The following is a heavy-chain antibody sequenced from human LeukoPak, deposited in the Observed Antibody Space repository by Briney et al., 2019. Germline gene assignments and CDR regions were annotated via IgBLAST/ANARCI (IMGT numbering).Heavy chain of an antibody. CDR1: GGSVSSGTYY. CDR2: IYYSGNT. D-gene: IGHD3-9*01. V-gene: IGHV4-61*01. CDR3: ARARYVNSFYAFDI. J-gene: IGHJ3*02. Sequence: PSETLSLTCTVSGGSVSSGTYYWSWIRQPPGKGLEWIGYIYYSGNTNYSPSLKSRVTIFGDTSKNQFFLKLSSVTAADTAVYYCARARYVNSFYAFDIWGQGTLVTVSS.